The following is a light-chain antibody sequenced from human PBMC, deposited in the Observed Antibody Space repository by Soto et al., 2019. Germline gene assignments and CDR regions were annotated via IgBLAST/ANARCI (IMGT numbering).Light chain of an antibody. Sequence: QSVLTQPPSVSEAPGQRVTISCTGSSSNIGAGYEAHWYQQVPGTAPKVLIYENNNRPSGVPDRFSGSKSGTSASLAITGFQAEDEAEYYCQSYDSSLSGYVFGTGTKLTVL. J-gene: IGLJ1*01. CDR1: SSNIGAGYE. CDR3: QSYDSSLSGYV. CDR2: ENN. V-gene: IGLV1-40*01.